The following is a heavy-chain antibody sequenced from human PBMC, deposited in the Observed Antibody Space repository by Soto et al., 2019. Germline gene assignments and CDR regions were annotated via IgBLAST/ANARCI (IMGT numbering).Heavy chain of an antibody. CDR2: IYYSGST. D-gene: IGHD3-3*01. CDR1: GSSISSYY. Sequence: SETLSLTCTVSGSSISSYYWSWIRQPPGKGLEWIGYIYYSGSTNYNPSLKSRVTISVDTTKNQFSLKLSSVTAADTAVYYCARAGDDFWSGYPHLDYWGQGTLVTVSS. V-gene: IGHV4-59*01. J-gene: IGHJ4*02. CDR3: ARAGDDFWSGYPHLDY.